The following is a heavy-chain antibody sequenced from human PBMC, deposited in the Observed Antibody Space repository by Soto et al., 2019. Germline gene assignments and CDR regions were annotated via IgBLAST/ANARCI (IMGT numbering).Heavy chain of an antibody. Sequence: QVQLVESGGGVVQPGRSLRLSCAASGFTFSSYAMHWVRQAPGKGLEWVAVISYDGSNKYYADSVKGRFTISRDNSKNTLYLQMNSLRAEDTAVYYCATAGVHDAFDIWGQGTMVTVSS. J-gene: IGHJ3*02. CDR2: ISYDGSNK. D-gene: IGHD1-1*01. CDR1: GFTFSSYA. CDR3: ATAGVHDAFDI. V-gene: IGHV3-30-3*01.